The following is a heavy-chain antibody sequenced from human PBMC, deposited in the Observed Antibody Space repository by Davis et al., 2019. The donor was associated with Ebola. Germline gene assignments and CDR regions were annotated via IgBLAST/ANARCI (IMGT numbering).Heavy chain of an antibody. CDR1: GYTFTDYY. CDR3: ARARVPSIVVVPAAIYYYYMDV. V-gene: IGHV1-2*02. J-gene: IGHJ6*03. CDR2: INPNSGGT. D-gene: IGHD2-2*02. Sequence: ASVKVSCKASGYTFTDYYMHWVRQAPGQGLEWMGWINPNSGGTNYAQKFQGRVTMTRDTSISTAYMELSRLRSDDTAVYYCARARVPSIVVVPAAIYYYYMDVWGKGTTVTVSS.